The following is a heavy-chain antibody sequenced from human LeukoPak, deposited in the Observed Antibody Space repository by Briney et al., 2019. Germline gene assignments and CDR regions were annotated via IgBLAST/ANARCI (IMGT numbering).Heavy chain of an antibody. V-gene: IGHV3-53*01. Sequence: GGSLRLSCGASGFTVSSNYMSWVRQAPGKGLEWVSVIYSGGSTYYADSVKGRFTISRDNSKNTLYLQMNSLRAEDTAVYYCARDSPHTVGGNSVPPYWGQGTLVTVSS. CDR2: IYSGGST. CDR3: ARDSPHTVGGNSVPPY. J-gene: IGHJ4*02. D-gene: IGHD4-23*01. CDR1: GFTVSSNY.